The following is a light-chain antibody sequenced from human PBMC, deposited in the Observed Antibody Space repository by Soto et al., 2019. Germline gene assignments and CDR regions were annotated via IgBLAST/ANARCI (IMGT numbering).Light chain of an antibody. Sequence: QSALTQPASVSGSPGQSITISCTGTSSDVGGYKYVSWYQQHPGKAPKLIIYEVNNRPSGVSNRFSGSKSVNTASLTISGLQAEDEADYYCSSYRSGSTKVFGGGTKVTVL. CDR2: EVN. V-gene: IGLV2-14*01. CDR1: SSDVGGYKY. CDR3: SSYRSGSTKV. J-gene: IGLJ2*01.